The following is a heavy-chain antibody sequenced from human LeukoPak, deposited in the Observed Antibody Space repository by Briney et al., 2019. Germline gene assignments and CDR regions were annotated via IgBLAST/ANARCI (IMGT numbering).Heavy chain of an antibody. CDR2: INPNSGDT. Sequence: ASVKVSCKASGYTFTAYYMYWVRQAPGQGLEWMGWINPNSGDTYNAQKFQGRVTMTRDTSISTAYMELSRLRFDDTAVYYCARDRYYGSGSYYSFNWFDPWGQGTLVTVSS. V-gene: IGHV1-2*02. CDR1: GYTFTAYY. CDR3: ARDRYYGSGSYYSFNWFDP. J-gene: IGHJ5*02. D-gene: IGHD3-10*01.